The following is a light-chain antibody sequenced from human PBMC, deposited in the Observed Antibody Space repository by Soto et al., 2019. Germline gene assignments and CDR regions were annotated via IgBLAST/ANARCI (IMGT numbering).Light chain of an antibody. V-gene: IGKV3-20*01. Sequence: EIVLTQSPGTLSLSPGERATLSCRASQSVSSNYLAWYQQTPGQAPRLLIYGASSRATGIPDRFSGSESGTDFTLTISRREPEDFAVYYCQQYGNSPRSFGQGTKVDI. J-gene: IGKJ1*01. CDR3: QQYGNSPRS. CDR1: QSVSSNY. CDR2: GAS.